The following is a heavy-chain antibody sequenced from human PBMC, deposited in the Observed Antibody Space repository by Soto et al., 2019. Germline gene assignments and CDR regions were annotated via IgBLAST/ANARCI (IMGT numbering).Heavy chain of an antibody. J-gene: IGHJ4*02. V-gene: IGHV4-4*02. D-gene: IGHD4-4*01. CDR1: GAYISTTRSHW. Sequence: QMQLQESGPGLVKPSGTLSLTCPVSGAYISTTRSHWRSWDRRSPGTGLEWIGEVYYTGSTNDNPSLRRRVTTAVVTSKQQSSLRPRSVTAAETAGFYCGPIVSSNGNWGQGTLVTVS. CDR3: GPIVSSNGN. CDR2: VYYTGST.